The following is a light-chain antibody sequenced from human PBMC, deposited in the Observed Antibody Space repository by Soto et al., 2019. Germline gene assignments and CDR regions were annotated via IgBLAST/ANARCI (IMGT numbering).Light chain of an antibody. J-gene: IGKJ3*01. Sequence: EIVLTQSPATLSLSPGERATLSCRASQSVGSSLAWYQQQPGQAPRLLIFRASGRPTAIPDRCSGSGFGTAFTLTISSLEPEDFAVYYCQQSSNGATFGPGTKVDVK. V-gene: IGKV3-11*01. CDR1: QSVGSS. CDR2: RAS. CDR3: QQSSNGAT.